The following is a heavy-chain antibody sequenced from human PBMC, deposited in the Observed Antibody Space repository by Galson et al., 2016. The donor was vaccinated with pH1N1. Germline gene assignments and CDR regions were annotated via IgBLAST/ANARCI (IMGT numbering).Heavy chain of an antibody. D-gene: IGHD4-17*01. V-gene: IGHV3-9*01. CDR3: AYGAKWAYDFNF. CDR2: VSWNSGNT. J-gene: IGHJ3*01. CDR1: GFTFETYS. Sequence: SLRLSCAVSGFTFETYSMHWVRQAPGRGLEWVSSVSWNSGNTDYGDSVKGRFIISRDNAKRTLYLQMNRLRSEDTAFYYCAYGAKWAYDFNFWGQGTMVAVSS.